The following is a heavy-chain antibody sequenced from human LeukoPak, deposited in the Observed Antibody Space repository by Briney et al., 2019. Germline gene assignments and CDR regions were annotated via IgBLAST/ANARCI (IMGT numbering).Heavy chain of an antibody. CDR1: GGSFSGYY. Sequence: SETLSLTCAVYGGSFSGYYWSCIRQPPGKGLEWIGEINHSGSTNYNPSLKSRVTISVDTTKNQFSLKLSSVTAADTAVYYCARDNYSSGRDYWGQGTLVTVSS. V-gene: IGHV4-34*01. J-gene: IGHJ4*02. D-gene: IGHD6-19*01. CDR2: INHSGST. CDR3: ARDNYSSGRDY.